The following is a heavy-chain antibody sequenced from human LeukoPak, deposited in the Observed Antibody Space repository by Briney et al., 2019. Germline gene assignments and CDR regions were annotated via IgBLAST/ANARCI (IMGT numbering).Heavy chain of an antibody. CDR3: ARHRPYLNWFDP. J-gene: IGHJ5*02. D-gene: IGHD2/OR15-2a*01. V-gene: IGHV5-51*01. CDR2: IYPGDSDT. Sequence: GESLKISCKGSRYSFTSYWMSWVRQMPRKGLEWMGIIYPGDSDTRYSPSFQGQVTISADKSISTAYLQWSSLKASDTAMYYCARHRPYLNWFDPWGQGTLVTVSS. CDR1: RYSFTSYW.